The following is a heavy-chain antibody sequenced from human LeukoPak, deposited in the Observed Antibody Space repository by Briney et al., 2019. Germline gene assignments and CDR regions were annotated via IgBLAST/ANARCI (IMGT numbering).Heavy chain of an antibody. CDR3: ARYTYVRGSYRSSSGDY. CDR1: GGSISSSSYY. Sequence: SETLSLTCTVSGGSISSSSYYWGWLRQPPGKGLEWIGSIYYSGSTYYNPSLKSRVTISVDTSKNQFSLKLSSVTAADTAVYYCARYTYVRGSYRSSSGDYWGQGTLVTVSS. D-gene: IGHD3-16*01. J-gene: IGHJ4*02. CDR2: IYYSGST. V-gene: IGHV4-39*07.